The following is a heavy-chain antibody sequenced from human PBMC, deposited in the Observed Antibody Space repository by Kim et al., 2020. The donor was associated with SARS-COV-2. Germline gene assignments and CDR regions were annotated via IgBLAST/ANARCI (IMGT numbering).Heavy chain of an antibody. V-gene: IGHV1-3*04. J-gene: IGHJ6*02. D-gene: IGHD3-10*01. CDR1: GYTFTSYA. CDR3: ARGLDGSGSPDPKYYYYYGMDV. CDR2: INTGNGNT. Sequence: ASVKVSCKASGYTFTSYAMHWVRQAPGQRLEWMGWINTGNGNTKYSQKFQGRVTITRDTSASTAYMELSSLRSEDTAVYYCARGLDGSGSPDPKYYYYYGMDVWGQGTTVTVSS.